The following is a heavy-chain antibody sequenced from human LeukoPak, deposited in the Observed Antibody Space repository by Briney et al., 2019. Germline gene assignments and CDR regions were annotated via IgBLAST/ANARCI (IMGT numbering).Heavy chain of an antibody. CDR3: ARVWRPYYYYYYMDV. CDR2: IYYSGST. D-gene: IGHD2-21*01. Sequence: SETLSLTCTVSGGSISSHYWSWIRQPPGKGLEWIGYIYYSGSTNYNPSLKSRVTISVDTSTNQFSLKLSSVTAADTAVYYCARVWRPYYYYYYMDVWGKGTTVTVSS. J-gene: IGHJ6*03. CDR1: GGSISSHY. V-gene: IGHV4-59*11.